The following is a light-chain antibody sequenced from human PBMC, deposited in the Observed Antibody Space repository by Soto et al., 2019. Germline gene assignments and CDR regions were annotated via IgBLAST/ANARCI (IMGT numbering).Light chain of an antibody. V-gene: IGKV3-15*01. CDR1: QGVSRK. Sequence: IVITQSPAALSVAPGERVTFSCRASQGVSRKLAWYQHKPGQAPRLLISGASTGATGIPARFSGSGSGTEFTLTISSRQSADVASYYCQQYNTGPPTFGQGTKVDIK. CDR3: QQYNTGPPT. CDR2: GAS. J-gene: IGKJ1*01.